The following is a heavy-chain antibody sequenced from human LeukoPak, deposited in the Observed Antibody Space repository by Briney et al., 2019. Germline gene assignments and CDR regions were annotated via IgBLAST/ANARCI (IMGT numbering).Heavy chain of an antibody. Sequence: GESVKISCQGSGYNFATYWNVRVRKMPGTSLEWEGIIYPDHSYTKYSPYFQGQVPISADTTLSTAYLHCSSLQSSDTAMCYCAEFPSAWYGYTWGQGILVSV. CDR3: AEFPSAWYGYT. J-gene: IGHJ4*02. CDR1: GYNFATYW. CDR2: IYPDHSYT. D-gene: IGHD5-18*01. V-gene: IGHV5-51*01.